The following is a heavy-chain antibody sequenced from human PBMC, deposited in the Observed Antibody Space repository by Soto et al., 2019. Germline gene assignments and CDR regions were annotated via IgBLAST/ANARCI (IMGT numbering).Heavy chain of an antibody. Sequence: GASVKVSCKASGYTFTDYYMHWVRQAPGQGLEWMGWINPNSGGTNYAQKFQGWVTMTRDTSISTAYMELSRLRSDDTAVYYCARGLQVYYYGMDVWGQGTTVTVSS. CDR2: INPNSGGT. CDR3: ARGLQVYYYGMDV. D-gene: IGHD3-16*01. CDR1: GYTFTDYY. V-gene: IGHV1-2*04. J-gene: IGHJ6*02.